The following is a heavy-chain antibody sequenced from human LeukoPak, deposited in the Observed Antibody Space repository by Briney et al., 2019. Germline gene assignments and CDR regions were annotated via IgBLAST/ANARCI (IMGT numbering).Heavy chain of an antibody. CDR2: IYYSGST. D-gene: IGHD4-17*01. J-gene: IGHJ2*01. CDR3: ARRQYGDHWYFDL. CDR1: GGSISSYY. V-gene: IGHV4-59*01. Sequence: SETLSLTCTVSGGSISSYYWSWIRQPPGKGLEWIGYIYYSGSTNYNPSLKSRVTISVDTSKNQFSLKLSSVTAADTAVYYCARRQYGDHWYFDLWGRGTLVTVSS.